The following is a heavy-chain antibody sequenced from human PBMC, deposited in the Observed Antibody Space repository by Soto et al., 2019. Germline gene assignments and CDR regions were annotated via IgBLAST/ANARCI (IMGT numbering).Heavy chain of an antibody. Sequence: GGSLRHSCAASGFTFSSYWMHWVRQTPGKGLVWVSRINRDGSSTSYADSVKGRFTISRDNAKNTLYLQMNSLRAEDTAVYYCAVAVAGPTAIGYWGQGTLVTVSS. CDR2: INRDGSST. J-gene: IGHJ4*02. CDR1: GFTFSSYW. V-gene: IGHV3-74*01. CDR3: AVAVAGPTAIGY. D-gene: IGHD6-19*01.